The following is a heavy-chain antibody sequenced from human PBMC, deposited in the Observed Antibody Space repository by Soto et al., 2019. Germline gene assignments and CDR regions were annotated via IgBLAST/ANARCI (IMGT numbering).Heavy chain of an antibody. Sequence: SETLSLTCTVSGGSISSGGYYWSWIRQHPGKGLEWIGYIYYSGSTYYNPSLKSRVTISVDTSKNQFSLKLSSVTAADTAVYYCARGHYDSSAYWDWYFDLWGRGTLVTVSS. CDR3: ARGHYDSSAYWDWYFDL. J-gene: IGHJ2*01. V-gene: IGHV4-31*03. CDR1: GGSISSGGYY. CDR2: IYYSGST. D-gene: IGHD3-22*01.